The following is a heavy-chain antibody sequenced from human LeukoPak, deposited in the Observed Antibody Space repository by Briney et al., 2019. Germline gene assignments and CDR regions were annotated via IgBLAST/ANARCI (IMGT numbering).Heavy chain of an antibody. CDR2: ISSSSSYI. V-gene: IGHV3-21*01. Sequence: PGGSLRLSCAASGFTFSSYSMNWVRQAPGKGLEWVSSISSSSSYIYYADSVRGRFTISRDNAKNSLYLQMNSLRAEDTAVYYCARDSLGGDAFDIWGQGTMVTVSS. J-gene: IGHJ3*02. CDR3: ARDSLGGDAFDI. D-gene: IGHD2-15*01. CDR1: GFTFSSYS.